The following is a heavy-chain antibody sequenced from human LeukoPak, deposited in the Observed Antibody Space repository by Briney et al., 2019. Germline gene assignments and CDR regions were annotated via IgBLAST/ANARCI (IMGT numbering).Heavy chain of an antibody. CDR2: IRSKANSYAT. CDR1: GFTFSSYT. V-gene: IGHV3-73*01. D-gene: IGHD3-10*01. J-gene: IGHJ4*02. CDR3: TRREAGVYYFDY. Sequence: PGGSLRLSCAASGFTFSSYTMSWVRQASGKGLEWVGRIRSKANSYATAYAASVKGRFTISRDDSKNTAYLQMNSLKTEDTAVYYCTRREAGVYYFDYWGQGTLVTVSS.